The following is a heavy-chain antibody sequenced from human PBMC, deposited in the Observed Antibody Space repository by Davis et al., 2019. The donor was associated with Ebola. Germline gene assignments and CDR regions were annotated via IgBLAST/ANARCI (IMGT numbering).Heavy chain of an antibody. CDR2: INPSGGST. CDR1: GYMFTTYY. CDR3: ARPWGTSWSGHNYFDY. Sequence: ASVKVSCKASGYMFTTYYIHWVRQAPGQGLEWMGVINPSGGSTTYAQQFQGRITMTSDTSTNTVYMELTSLRSEDTAVYYCARPWGTSWSGHNYFDYWGQGSLVTVSS. J-gene: IGHJ4*02. D-gene: IGHD2-2*01. V-gene: IGHV1-46*01.